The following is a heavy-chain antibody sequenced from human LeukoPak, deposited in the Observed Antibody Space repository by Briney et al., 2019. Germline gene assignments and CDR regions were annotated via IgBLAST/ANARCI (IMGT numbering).Heavy chain of an antibody. CDR3: ARGTKGDYFDY. CDR2: ISYDGSNK. CDR1: GFTFSSYA. Sequence: GGSLRLFCAAFGFTFSSYAMHWVRQAPGKGLEWVAVISYDGSNKYYADSVKGRFTISRDNSKNTLYLQMNSLRAEDTAVYYCARGTKGDYFDYWGQGTLVTVSS. D-gene: IGHD3-10*01. V-gene: IGHV3-30*04. J-gene: IGHJ4*02.